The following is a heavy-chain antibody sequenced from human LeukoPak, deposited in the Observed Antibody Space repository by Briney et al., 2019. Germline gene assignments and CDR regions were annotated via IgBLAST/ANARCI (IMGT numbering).Heavy chain of an antibody. V-gene: IGHV4-34*01. D-gene: IGHD2-2*01. CDR2: TNARGDT. CDR1: GWSFNDYY. CDR3: ARGQVPAARGYNWFDP. Sequence: SETLSLTCAVYGWSFNDYYWNWIRQPPGKGLEWIGETNARGDTNFNPSLKSRVTISVDTSKSQFSLRLTSRIAADTAVYYCARGQVPAARGYNWFDPWGQGTLVTVSS. J-gene: IGHJ5*02.